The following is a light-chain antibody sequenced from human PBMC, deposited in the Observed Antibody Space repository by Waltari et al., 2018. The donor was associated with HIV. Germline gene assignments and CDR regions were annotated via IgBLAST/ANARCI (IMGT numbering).Light chain of an antibody. V-gene: IGKV1-39*01. CDR2: AGS. Sequence: DIQMTQSPSSLSASVGDRVTITCRASQSITNYLNWYQQKPGKAPRPLIVAGSSLQSRVPARFSGSASWTDFTLTITSLQAEDFATYYCQQSYSTPRTFGQGTKLDIK. J-gene: IGKJ2*01. CDR1: QSITNY. CDR3: QQSYSTPRT.